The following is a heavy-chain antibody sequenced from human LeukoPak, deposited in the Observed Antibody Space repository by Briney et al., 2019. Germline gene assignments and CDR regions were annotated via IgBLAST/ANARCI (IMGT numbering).Heavy chain of an antibody. Sequence: ASVKVSCKASGYTFTGYYMHWVRQVPGQGLEWMGRINPNSGGTNYAQKLQGRVTMTTDTSTSTAYMELRSLRSDDTAVYYCARGLYRQSSIAARPLGYWGQGTLVIVSS. CDR2: INPNSGGT. V-gene: IGHV1-2*06. CDR3: ARGLYRQSSIAARPLGY. CDR1: GYTFTGYY. J-gene: IGHJ4*02. D-gene: IGHD6-6*01.